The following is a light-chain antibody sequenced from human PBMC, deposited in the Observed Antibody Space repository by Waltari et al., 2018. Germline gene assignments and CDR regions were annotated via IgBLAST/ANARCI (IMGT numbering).Light chain of an antibody. Sequence: DIQMTQSPSTVSASVGHRVPVTCRASQSVDDYVAWYQQQTGKAPKLLIYKTSLLDSGVPSRFSGSGAATEFTLTISSLQPDDFATYYCQQYDNKSTFGQGTKVEIK. CDR3: QQYDNKST. V-gene: IGKV1-5*03. J-gene: IGKJ1*01. CDR2: KTS. CDR1: QSVDDY.